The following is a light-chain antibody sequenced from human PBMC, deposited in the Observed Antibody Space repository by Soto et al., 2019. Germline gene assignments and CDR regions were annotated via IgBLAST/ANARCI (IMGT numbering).Light chain of an antibody. CDR2: KAS. V-gene: IGKV1-5*03. J-gene: IGKJ4*01. CDR3: QQYNSYSLT. Sequence: DIQMTQSPSTLSASVGDRVTITCRASQSISSWLAWYQQKPGKAPKLLIYKASSLESGVPSRFSGSGSGTESTLTISSLQPDDFATYYYQQYNSYSLTFGGGTKVEIK. CDR1: QSISSW.